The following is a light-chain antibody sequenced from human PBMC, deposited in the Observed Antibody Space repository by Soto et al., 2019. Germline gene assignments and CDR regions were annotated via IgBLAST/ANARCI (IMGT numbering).Light chain of an antibody. CDR2: DVS. CDR1: STEVGSYNY. Sequence: QSVLTQPASVSGSPGQSITISCTGTSTEVGSYNYVCWYQQYPGKAPKLMIYDVSNRPSGVSNRFSGSKSGNTASLTISRLQAEDEADYYCSSYTSSSTRVFGTGTKVTVL. J-gene: IGLJ1*01. CDR3: SSYTSSSTRV. V-gene: IGLV2-14*03.